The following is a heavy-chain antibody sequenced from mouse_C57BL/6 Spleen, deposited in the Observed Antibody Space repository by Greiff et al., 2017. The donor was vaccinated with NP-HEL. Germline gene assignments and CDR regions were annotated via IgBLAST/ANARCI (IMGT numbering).Heavy chain of an antibody. D-gene: IGHD1-1*01. CDR2: IHPSDSDT. V-gene: IGHV1-74*01. CDR1: GYTFTSYW. J-gene: IGHJ1*03. Sequence: QVQLQQPGAELVKPGASVKVSCKASGYTFTSYWMHWVKQRPGQGLEWIGRIHPSDSDTNYNPKFKGKATLTVDKSSSTAYMQLSRLTSEDSTVYYGVYYGSSYWYIDVWGTGTTVTVSS. CDR3: VYYGSSYWYIDV.